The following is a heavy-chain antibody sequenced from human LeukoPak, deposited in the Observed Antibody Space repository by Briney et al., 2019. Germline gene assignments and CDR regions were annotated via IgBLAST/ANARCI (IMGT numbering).Heavy chain of an antibody. J-gene: IGHJ4*02. CDR3: ARGGSGWYGLDY. CDR1: GGSISSYY. D-gene: IGHD6-19*01. Sequence: SETLSLTCTVSGGSISSYYWSWIRQPPGKGLEWIGYIYYSGSTNYNPSLKSRVTISVDTSKNQFSLQLNSVTPEDTAVYYCARGGSGWYGLDYWGQGTLVTVSS. V-gene: IGHV4-59*12. CDR2: IYYSGST.